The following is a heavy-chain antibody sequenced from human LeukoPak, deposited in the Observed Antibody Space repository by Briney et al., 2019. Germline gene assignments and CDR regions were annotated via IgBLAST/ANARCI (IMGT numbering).Heavy chain of an antibody. J-gene: IGHJ4*02. D-gene: IGHD5-18*01. CDR1: GFTFSDYW. CDR3: AKNRTAHDY. V-gene: IGHV3-7*02. Sequence: PGGSLRLSCAASGFTFSDYWMTWVRQAPGKGLEWVANIHRDGSDKYYVDSVKGRFTISRDNAKNSLYLQMNSLRGEDTAVYYCAKNRTAHDYWGRGTLVTVSS. CDR2: IHRDGSDK.